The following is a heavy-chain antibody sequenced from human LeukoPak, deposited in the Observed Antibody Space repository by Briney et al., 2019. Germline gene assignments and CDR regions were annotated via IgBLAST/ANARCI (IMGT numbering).Heavy chain of an antibody. CDR1: GGTFSSYA. Sequence: GASVKVSCKASGGTFSSYAISWVRQAPGQGLEWMGRIIPILGIANYAQKFQGRVTITADKSTSTAYMELSSLRSEDTAVYYCARETAYCSGGSCYYYYGMDVWGQGTTVTVSS. V-gene: IGHV1-69*04. J-gene: IGHJ6*02. D-gene: IGHD2-15*01. CDR2: IIPILGIA. CDR3: ARETAYCSGGSCYYYYGMDV.